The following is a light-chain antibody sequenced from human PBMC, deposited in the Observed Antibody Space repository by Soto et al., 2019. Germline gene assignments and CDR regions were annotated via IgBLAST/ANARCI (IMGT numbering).Light chain of an antibody. Sequence: DIPMTQSPSTLSASVGDRVTITCRASQSISTSLAWYQQKPGKAPKVLIYKASSLESGVPSRFSGSGSGTEFTLTISSLQPDDFETYYCQHCDSYWTFGQGTKVEIK. V-gene: IGKV1-5*03. CDR1: QSISTS. CDR2: KAS. CDR3: QHCDSYWT. J-gene: IGKJ1*01.